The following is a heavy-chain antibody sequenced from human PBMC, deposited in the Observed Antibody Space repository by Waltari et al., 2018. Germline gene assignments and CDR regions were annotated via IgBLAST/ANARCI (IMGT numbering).Heavy chain of an antibody. D-gene: IGHD5-18*01. V-gene: IGHV3-53*01. CDR3: ARLRYSYYFDY. Sequence: EVQLVESGGGLIQPGGSLRLSCQASGLPVSDNYMTWVRQAPGKGLEWVSVIYSDGSTYYADSVKGRLILSRDNSKNTLNLQMNSLRAEDTAVYYCARLRYSYYFDYWGQGTLVTVSS. CDR2: IYSDGST. CDR1: GLPVSDNY. J-gene: IGHJ4*02.